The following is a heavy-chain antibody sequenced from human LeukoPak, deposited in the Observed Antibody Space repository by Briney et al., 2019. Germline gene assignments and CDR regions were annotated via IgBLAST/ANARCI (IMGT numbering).Heavy chain of an antibody. CDR2: ISAYNGNT. D-gene: IGHD2-2*01. CDR3: ARARYCSSTSCSEFDY. Sequence: ASVKVSCKASGYTFTSYGISWVRQAPGQGLEWMGWISAYNGNTNYAQKLQGRVTMTTDTSTSTAYMELRSLRSDDTAVYYCARARYCSSTSCSEFDYWGQGTLVTVSS. J-gene: IGHJ4*02. CDR1: GYTFTSYG. V-gene: IGHV1-18*01.